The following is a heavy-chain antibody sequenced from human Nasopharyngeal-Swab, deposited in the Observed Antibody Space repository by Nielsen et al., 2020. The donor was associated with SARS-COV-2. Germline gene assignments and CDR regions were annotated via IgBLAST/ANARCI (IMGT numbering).Heavy chain of an antibody. CDR3: ARDIVVVPAARGSWFDP. CDR2: INPSGGST. V-gene: IGHV1-46*01. J-gene: IGHJ5*02. D-gene: IGHD2-2*01. Sequence: ASVQVSCKASGYTFTSYYMHWVRQPPGQGLEWMGIINPSGGSTSYAQKFQGRVTMTRDTSTSTVYMELSSLRSEDTAVYYCARDIVVVPAARGSWFDPWGQGTLVTVSS. CDR1: GYTFTSYY.